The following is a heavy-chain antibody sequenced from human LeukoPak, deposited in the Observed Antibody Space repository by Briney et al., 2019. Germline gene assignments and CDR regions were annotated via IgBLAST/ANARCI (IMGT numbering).Heavy chain of an antibody. CDR1: GFTVSTNY. CDR2: IYSGGNT. J-gene: IGHJ4*02. CDR3: TRDGTASDNWNHYFDY. V-gene: IGHV3-66*01. D-gene: IGHD1-20*01. Sequence: SGGSLRFSCAASGFTVSTNYMNWVRQAPGKGLEWVSIIYSGGNTYYADSVKGRFTISRDDSENTAYLQMSSLKTDDTAVYFCTRDGTASDNWNHYFDYRGQGTLVTVSS.